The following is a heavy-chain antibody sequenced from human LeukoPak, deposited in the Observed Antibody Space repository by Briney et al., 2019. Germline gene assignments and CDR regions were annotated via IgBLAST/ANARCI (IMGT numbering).Heavy chain of an antibody. Sequence: ETLSLTCTVSGGSISSSSYYWGWIRQPPGKGLEWVANIKQDGSEKYYVDSVKGRFTISRDNAKNSLYLQMNSLRAEDTAVYYCARGRSGSWDAFDIWGQGTMVTVSS. CDR2: IKQDGSEK. J-gene: IGHJ3*02. CDR1: GGSISSSSYY. V-gene: IGHV3-7*01. D-gene: IGHD1-26*01. CDR3: ARGRSGSWDAFDI.